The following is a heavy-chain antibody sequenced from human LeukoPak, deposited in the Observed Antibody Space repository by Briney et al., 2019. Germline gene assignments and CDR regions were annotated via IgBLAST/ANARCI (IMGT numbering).Heavy chain of an antibody. CDR1: GGSISSYY. CDR3: ARVQDPYDGSGYYFDY. J-gene: IGHJ4*02. D-gene: IGHD3-22*01. CDR2: IYYSGST. Sequence: PSETLSLTCTVSGGSISSYYWSWIRQPPGKGLEWIGYIYYSGSTNYNPSLKSRVTISVDTSKNQFSLKLSSVTAADTAVYYCARVQDPYDGSGYYFDYWGQGTLVTVSS. V-gene: IGHV4-59*01.